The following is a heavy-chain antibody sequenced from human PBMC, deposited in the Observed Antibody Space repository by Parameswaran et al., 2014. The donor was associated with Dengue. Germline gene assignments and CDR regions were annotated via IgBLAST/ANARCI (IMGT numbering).Heavy chain of an antibody. CDR2: IYYSGST. D-gene: IGHD6-13*01. J-gene: IGHJ4*02. V-gene: IGHV4-39*07. Sequence: VRQAPGKGLEWIGSIYYSGSTYYNPSLKSRVTISVDTSKNQFSLKLSSVTAADTAVYYCARDRASSSWFGGVYYFDYWGQGTLVTVSS. CDR3: ARDRASSSWFGGVYYFDY.